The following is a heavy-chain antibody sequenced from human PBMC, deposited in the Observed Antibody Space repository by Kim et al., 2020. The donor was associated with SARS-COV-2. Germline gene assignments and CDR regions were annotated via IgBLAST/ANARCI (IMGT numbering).Heavy chain of an antibody. V-gene: IGHV3-23*01. CDR1: AFSFNKYA. CDR2: ISASGAAT. J-gene: IGHJ4*02. CDR3: AKYAWSRSFFFDYFDF. D-gene: IGHD3-3*01. Sequence: GGSLRLSCAGSAFSFNKYAMAWVRLAPGKGLEWVAGISASGAATFYADSVKGRFTISRDNSKNTLNLQMNSLRVEDSATYYCAKYAWSRSFFFDYFDFWGRGSLVTVSS.